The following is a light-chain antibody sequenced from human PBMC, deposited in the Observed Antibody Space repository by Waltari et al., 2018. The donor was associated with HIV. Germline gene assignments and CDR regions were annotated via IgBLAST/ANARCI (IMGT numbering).Light chain of an antibody. CDR2: RNY. J-gene: IGLJ3*02. Sequence: QSVLSQPPSASGTPGQRVTFSCSGSSSNIGSNHVYWYQQFPGTAPKLLIYRNYQRPSGVPDRVAGSKSGTSASLAISGLRSEDEADYYCAVWDVSLNGRVFGGGTKLTVL. CDR1: SSNIGSNH. CDR3: AVWDVSLNGRV. V-gene: IGLV1-47*01.